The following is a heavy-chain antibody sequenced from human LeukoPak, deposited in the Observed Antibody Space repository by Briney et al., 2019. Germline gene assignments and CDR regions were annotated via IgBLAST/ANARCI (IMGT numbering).Heavy chain of an antibody. CDR3: AGGLNILTGYAFDI. Sequence: SVKVSCKASGGTFSSYAISWVRQAPGQGLEWMGGIIPIFGTANYAQKFQCRVTITADESTSTAYMELSSLRSEDTAVYYCAGGLNILTGYAFDIWGQGTMVTVSS. CDR1: GGTFSSYA. J-gene: IGHJ3*02. CDR2: IIPIFGTA. V-gene: IGHV1-69*13. D-gene: IGHD3-9*01.